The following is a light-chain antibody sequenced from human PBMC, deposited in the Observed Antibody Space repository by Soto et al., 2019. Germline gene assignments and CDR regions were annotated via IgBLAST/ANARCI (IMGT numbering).Light chain of an antibody. Sequence: QAVVTQPPSVTGAPGQRVTISCTGNNSNIGAGSGVNWYQQFPDKAPKLLIYANTHRPSGVPDRFSGSTSATSASLAITGLQTQDEADYYCQYFDSSLTGLIFGGGTKVTVL. CDR3: QYFDSSLTGLI. V-gene: IGLV1-40*01. CDR2: ANT. CDR1: NSNIGAGSG. J-gene: IGLJ2*01.